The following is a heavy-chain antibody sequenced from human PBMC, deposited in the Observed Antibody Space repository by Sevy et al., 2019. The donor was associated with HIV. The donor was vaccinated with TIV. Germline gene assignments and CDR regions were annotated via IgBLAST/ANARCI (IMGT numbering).Heavy chain of an antibody. CDR3: ARDKMGRSSDI. CDR2: ITTSGGTI. CDR1: GFTFSSYD. J-gene: IGHJ3*02. Sequence: GESLKISCGASGFTFSSYDMNWVRQAPGKGLEWVSFITTSGGTIYYADSVKGRFTDSRDSAENSLYLQMNSLRVDDTAVYYCARDKMGRSSDIWGQGTMVTVSS. V-gene: IGHV3-48*01. D-gene: IGHD3-10*01.